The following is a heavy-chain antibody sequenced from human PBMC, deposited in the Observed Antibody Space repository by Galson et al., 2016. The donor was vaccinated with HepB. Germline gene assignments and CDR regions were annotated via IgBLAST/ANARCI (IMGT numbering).Heavy chain of an antibody. CDR2: IKSKTDGGTT. Sequence: SLRLSCAASGFTFSNAWMNWVRQAPGKGLEWVGRIKSKTDGGTTDYAAPVKGRFTISRDDSKNRLYLYMNSLKTEDTAMYFCTTVGFYYDSSGKYWGQGTLVTVPS. V-gene: IGHV3-15*07. J-gene: IGHJ4*02. CDR3: TTVGFYYDSSGKY. D-gene: IGHD3-22*01. CDR1: GFTFSNAW.